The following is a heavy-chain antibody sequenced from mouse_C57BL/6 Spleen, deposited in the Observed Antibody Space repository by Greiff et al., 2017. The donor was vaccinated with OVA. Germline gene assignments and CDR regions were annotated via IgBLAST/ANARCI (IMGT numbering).Heavy chain of an antibody. CDR3: ARSSVVGYYYAMDY. D-gene: IGHD1-1*01. V-gene: IGHV1-26*01. CDR2: INPNNGGT. J-gene: IGHJ4*01. CDR1: GYTFTDYY. Sequence: EVQLQQSGPELVKPGASVKISCKASGYTFTDYYMNWVKQSHGKSLEWIGDINPNNGGTSYNQKFKGKATLTVDKSSSTAYMELRSLTSEDSAVYYCARSSVVGYYYAMDYWGQGTSVTVSS.